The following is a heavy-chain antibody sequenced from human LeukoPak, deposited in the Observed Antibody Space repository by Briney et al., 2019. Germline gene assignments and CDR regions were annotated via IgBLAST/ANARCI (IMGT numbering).Heavy chain of an antibody. J-gene: IGHJ4*02. Sequence: GGSLRLSCAASGFTFSSYGVHWVRQAPGKGLEWVAVISYDGSNKYYADSVKGRFTISRDNSKNTLYLQMNSLRAEDTAVYYCAKDQDGYYFDYWGQGTLVTVSS. CDR3: AKDQDGYYFDY. CDR2: ISYDGSNK. CDR1: GFTFSSYG. V-gene: IGHV3-30*18.